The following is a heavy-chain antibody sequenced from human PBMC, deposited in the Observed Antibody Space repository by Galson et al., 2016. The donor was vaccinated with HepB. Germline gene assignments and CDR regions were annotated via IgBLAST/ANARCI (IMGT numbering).Heavy chain of an antibody. V-gene: IGHV3-23*01. Sequence: SLRLSCAASGFTFSDYAMNWVRQAPGKGLEWVSGISGNVISKFYADSVKGRFTISRDNSKNTLYLQMESPRDDDTAVYYCARDVSFGSGGGCYSGGVDYWGLGTLVTVSS. CDR2: ISGNVISK. CDR1: GFTFSDYA. J-gene: IGHJ4*01. D-gene: IGHD2-15*01. CDR3: ARDVSFGSGGGCYSGGVDY.